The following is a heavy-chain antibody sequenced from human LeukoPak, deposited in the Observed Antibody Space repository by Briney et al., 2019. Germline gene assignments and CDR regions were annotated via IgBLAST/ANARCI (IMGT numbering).Heavy chain of an antibody. J-gene: IGHJ3*02. CDR3: AKPVSNRIAYAFDI. Sequence: GGSLRLSCVASGYTFSTYGMTWVRQAPGKGPEWVSGINGNGETTKYADSVKGRFTISRDNSKNTLYLQMNSLRAEDTAVYYCAKPVSNRIAYAFDIWGQGIMVTVSS. D-gene: IGHD2-15*01. CDR2: INGNGETT. CDR1: GYTFSTYG. V-gene: IGHV3-23*01.